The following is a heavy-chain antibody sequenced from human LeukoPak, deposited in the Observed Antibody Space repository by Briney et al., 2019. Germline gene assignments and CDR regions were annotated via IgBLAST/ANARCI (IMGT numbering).Heavy chain of an antibody. CDR2: INHSGST. CDR1: GGSFSGYY. J-gene: IGHJ6*03. CDR3: ARHLWGSGWYNYYYMDV. V-gene: IGHV4-34*01. D-gene: IGHD6-19*01. Sequence: PSETLSLTCAVYGGSFSGYYWSWIRQPPGQGLEWIGEINHSGSTNYNPSLKSRVTISVDTSKNQFSLKLSSVTAADTAVYYCARHLWGSGWYNYYYMDVWGKGTTVTISS.